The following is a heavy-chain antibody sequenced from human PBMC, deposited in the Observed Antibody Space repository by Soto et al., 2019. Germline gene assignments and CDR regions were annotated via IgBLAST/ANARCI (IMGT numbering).Heavy chain of an antibody. CDR1: GGSFSGYY. V-gene: IGHV4-34*01. CDR3: ASRLAEVTGMDV. CDR2: INHSGST. Sequence: SETLSLTCAVYGGSFSGYYWSWIRQPPGKGLEWIGEINHSGSTNYNPSLKSRVTISVDTSKNQFSLKLSSVTAADTAVYYCASRLAEVTGMDVWGQGTTVTVSS. J-gene: IGHJ6*02. D-gene: IGHD2-21*02.